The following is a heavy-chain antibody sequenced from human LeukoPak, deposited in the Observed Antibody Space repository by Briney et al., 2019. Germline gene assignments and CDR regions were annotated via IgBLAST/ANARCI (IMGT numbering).Heavy chain of an antibody. CDR3: ARGSYCSTTSCSLDSGWFDP. CDR2: INSDGSST. D-gene: IGHD2-2*01. J-gene: IGHJ5*02. V-gene: IGHV3-74*01. CDR1: GFTFTTNW. Sequence: GGSLRLSCAASGFTFTTNWMHWVRQAPGKGLVWVSRINSDGSSTYYADSVKGRFTISRDNAKKTLYLEMNGLRAEDTAVYYCARGSYCSTTSCSLDSGWFDPWGQGTLVSVSS.